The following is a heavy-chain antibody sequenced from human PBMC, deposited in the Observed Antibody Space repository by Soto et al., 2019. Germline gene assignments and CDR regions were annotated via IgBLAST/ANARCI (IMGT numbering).Heavy chain of an antibody. CDR1: GGSLTSYT. CDR2: IIPIHGTT. CDR3: SRGWGLVS. Sequence: QMEQSGAEVRKPGSSVKVSCKPSGGSLTSYTMAWVRQAPGQGFEWMGGIIPIHGTTEYAQKFHGRVTITADVSTNRATLELTGLTSKDTAVYYCSRGWGLVSWGQGTLVTVSS. J-gene: IGHJ4*02. D-gene: IGHD3-16*01. V-gene: IGHV1-69*01.